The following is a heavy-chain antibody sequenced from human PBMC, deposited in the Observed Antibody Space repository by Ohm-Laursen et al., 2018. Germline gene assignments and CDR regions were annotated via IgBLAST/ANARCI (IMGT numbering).Heavy chain of an antibody. V-gene: IGHV1-2*02. J-gene: IGHJ4*02. CDR3: ARDWSGGIFDY. CDR2: INPNSDDT. D-gene: IGHD4-23*01. CDR1: GYTFTAYY. Sequence: SVKVSCKSSGYTFTAYYMHWVRQAPGQGLEWMGWINPNSDDTNYAQKFQGRVTMTRDTSISTAYMELSRLRSDDTAVYYCARDWSGGIFDYWGQGTLVTVSS.